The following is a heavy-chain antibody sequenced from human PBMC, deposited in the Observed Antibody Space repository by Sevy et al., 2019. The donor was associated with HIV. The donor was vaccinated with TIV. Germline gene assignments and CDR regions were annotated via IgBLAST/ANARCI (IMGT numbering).Heavy chain of an antibody. J-gene: IGHJ5*02. V-gene: IGHV3-21*01. D-gene: IGHD3-22*01. Sequence: GGSLRLSCAASGFTFNTYTMNWVRQTPGKGLEWVSSITSSSGYIYYADSVKGRFAISRDNGENSLYLKMDSLRVEDTGLYYCAREHSGGSYYFDNWGQGAQVTVSS. CDR3: AREHSGGSYYFDN. CDR1: GFTFNTYT. CDR2: ITSSSGYI.